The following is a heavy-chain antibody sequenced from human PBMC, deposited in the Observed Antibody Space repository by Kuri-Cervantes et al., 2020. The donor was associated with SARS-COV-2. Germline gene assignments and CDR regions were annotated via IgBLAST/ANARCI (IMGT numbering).Heavy chain of an antibody. V-gene: IGHV4-4*02. J-gene: IGHJ6*02. Sequence: GSLRLSCTISGGSISSDNWWSWVRQSPGKGLEWIGYIYYSGSTNYNPSLKSRVTISVDTSKNQFSLNLNSVTAADTAVYYCARGYVIGGVDVWGQGTTVTVSS. D-gene: IGHD3-16*01. CDR1: GGSISSDNW. CDR3: ARGYVIGGVDV. CDR2: IYYSGST.